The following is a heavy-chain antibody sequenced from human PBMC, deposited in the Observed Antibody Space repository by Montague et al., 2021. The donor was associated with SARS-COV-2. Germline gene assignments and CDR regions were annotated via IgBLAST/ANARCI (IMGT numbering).Heavy chain of an antibody. V-gene: IGHV4-39*07. CDR3: VMRGCAHDAFDI. D-gene: IGHD6-19*01. J-gene: IGHJ3*02. Sequence: SETLSLTCTVSGGSIRTSSYYWGWIRQPPGKGLDWIGCIYYSGSTYYNPSLKSRVTISVDTSKNQFSLKLSSVTAADTAVYYCVMRGCAHDAFDIWGQGTMVIVSS. CDR1: GGSIRTSSYY. CDR2: IYYSGST.